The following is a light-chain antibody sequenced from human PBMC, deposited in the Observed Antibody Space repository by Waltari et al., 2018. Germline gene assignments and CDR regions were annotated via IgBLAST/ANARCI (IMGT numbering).Light chain of an antibody. CDR1: QGIGSY. J-gene: IGKJ1*01. Sequence: AIRITQSPSSLSASTGDRVTTSCRASQGIGSYLAWYHQKPGRAPNLLIYAASTLQSGVPSRFSGGGSGTDFTLTITCLQSEDFATYYCQQYYDYPRTFGQGTKVEIK. CDR2: AAS. CDR3: QQYYDYPRT. V-gene: IGKV1-8*01.